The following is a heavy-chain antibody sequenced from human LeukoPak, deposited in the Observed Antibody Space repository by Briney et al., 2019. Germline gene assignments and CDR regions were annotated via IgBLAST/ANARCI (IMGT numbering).Heavy chain of an antibody. D-gene: IGHD2-8*02. CDR1: GGTFSSYA. CDR2: IIPIFGTA. V-gene: IGHV1-69*13. Sequence: ASVKVSCKASGGTFSSYAISWVRQAPGQGLEWMGGIIPIFGTANYAQKFQGRVTITADESTSTAYMELSSLRSEDTAVYYCAREDFSDDTGYYNYALDVWGQGTTVTVSS. CDR3: AREDFSDDTGYYNYALDV. J-gene: IGHJ6*02.